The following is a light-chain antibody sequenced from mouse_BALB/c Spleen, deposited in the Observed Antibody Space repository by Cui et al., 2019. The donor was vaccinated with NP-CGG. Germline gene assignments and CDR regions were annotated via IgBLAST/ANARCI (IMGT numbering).Light chain of an antibody. J-gene: IGLJ1*01. Sequence: QAVVTQEPALTTSPGETVTITCRSSTGTVTTSNYANWVQEKPDHLFTGLIGGTHNRAPGIPARFSGSLIGDKAALTITGAQTEDEAIYFCALWYSNHWVFGGGTKLTVL. V-gene: IGLV1*01. CDR3: ALWYSNHWV. CDR1: TGTVTTSNY. CDR2: GTH.